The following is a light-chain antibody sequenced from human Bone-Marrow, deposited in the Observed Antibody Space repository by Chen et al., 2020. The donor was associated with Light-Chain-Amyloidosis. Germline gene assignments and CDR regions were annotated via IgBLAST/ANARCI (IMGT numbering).Light chain of an antibody. CDR1: SSDVGSYNL. Sequence: QSALTQPTSVSGSPGQSITISCTGTSSDVGSYNLVSWYQQHPGKAPKLMIYEAIKRTSGVSNRFSGFKSGNTASLTISGLQADDEADYYCCSYAGTTTFYVFGTGTKVTVL. V-gene: IGLV2-23*01. J-gene: IGLJ1*01. CDR3: CSYAGTTTFYV. CDR2: EAI.